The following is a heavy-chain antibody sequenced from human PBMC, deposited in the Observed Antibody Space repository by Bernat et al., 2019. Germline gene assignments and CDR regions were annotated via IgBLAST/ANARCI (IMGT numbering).Heavy chain of an antibody. V-gene: IGHV3-30-3*01. CDR1: GFTFSSYA. CDR3: AKDWGWYYDILTAVAGVDY. Sequence: QVQLVESGGGVVQPGRSLRLSCAASGFTFSSYAMHWVRQAPGKGLEWVAVISYDGSNKYYADSVKGRFTISRDNSKNTLYLQMNSLRAEDTAVYYCAKDWGWYYDILTAVAGVDYWGQGTLVTVSS. J-gene: IGHJ4*02. CDR2: ISYDGSNK. D-gene: IGHD3-9*01.